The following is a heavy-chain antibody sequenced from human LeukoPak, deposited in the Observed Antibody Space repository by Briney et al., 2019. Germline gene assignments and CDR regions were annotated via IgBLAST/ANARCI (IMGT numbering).Heavy chain of an antibody. CDR1: GFTFSGSA. CDR2: IRSKANSYAT. J-gene: IGHJ4*02. Sequence: PGGSLRLSCAASGFTFSGSAMHWVRQASGKGLEWVGRIRSKANSYATAYAASVKGRFTISRDDSKNTAYLQMNSLKTEDTAVYYYTIRITIFGVVVDYWGQGTLVTVSS. V-gene: IGHV3-73*01. CDR3: TIRITIFGVVVDY. D-gene: IGHD3-3*01.